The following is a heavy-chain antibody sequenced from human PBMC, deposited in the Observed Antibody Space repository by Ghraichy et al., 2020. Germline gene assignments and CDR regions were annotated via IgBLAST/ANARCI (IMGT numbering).Heavy chain of an antibody. V-gene: IGHV3-7*01. CDR1: GFTFSNYW. J-gene: IGHJ5*02. CDR3: TRDCGYSSSWCS. CDR2: IKEDGSEK. D-gene: IGHD6-13*01. Sequence: GSLRLSCAASGFTFSNYWMRWGRQAPGKRLEWVASIKEDGSEKYYVDSVKGRFIISRDNAKNSLYLQMNSLRAEDTAVYYCTRDCGYSSSWCSWGQGTLVTVSS.